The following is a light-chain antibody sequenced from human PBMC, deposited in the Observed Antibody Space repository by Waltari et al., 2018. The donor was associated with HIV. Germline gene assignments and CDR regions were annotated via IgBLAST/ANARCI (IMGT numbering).Light chain of an antibody. V-gene: IGLV1-51*01. CDR3: GTWDSSLSAGV. Sequence: QSVLPHPPSVSAAPGQKVTISSSASSSNIGNNTVPWYQQFPGTAPKLLIYDNNKRPSGIPDRFSGSKSGTSATLGITGLQTGDEADYYCGTWDSSLSAGVFGGGTKLTVL. CDR2: DNN. CDR1: SSNIGNNT. J-gene: IGLJ3*02.